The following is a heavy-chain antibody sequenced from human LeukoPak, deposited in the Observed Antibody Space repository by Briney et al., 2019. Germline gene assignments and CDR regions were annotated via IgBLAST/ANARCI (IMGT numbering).Heavy chain of an antibody. CDR2: IIPIFGTA. D-gene: IGHD3-10*01. J-gene: IGHJ5*02. V-gene: IGHV1-69*01. CDR1: GGTFSSYA. CDR3: ARINKTPVRKRPAYWFDP. Sequence: SVKVSCKASGGTFSSYAISWVRQAPGQGLEWMGGIIPIFGTANYAQKFQGRVTITADESTSTAYMELSSPRSEDTAVYYCARINKTPVRKRPAYWFDPWGQGTLVTVSS.